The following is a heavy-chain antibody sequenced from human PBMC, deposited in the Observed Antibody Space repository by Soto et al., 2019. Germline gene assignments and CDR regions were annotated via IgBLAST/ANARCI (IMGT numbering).Heavy chain of an antibody. CDR1: GGSISSGDYY. D-gene: IGHD5-18*01. J-gene: IGHJ4*02. Sequence: PSETLSLTCTVSGGSISSGDYYWSWIRQPPGKGLEWIGYISYSGSTYYTPSLKSRVTISLDTSTTQFSLTLSSVTAADTAVYYCAGVPSLYNNYGYSVDCWGQGTLVTVSS. CDR2: ISYSGST. CDR3: AGVPSLYNNYGYSVDC. V-gene: IGHV4-30-4*01.